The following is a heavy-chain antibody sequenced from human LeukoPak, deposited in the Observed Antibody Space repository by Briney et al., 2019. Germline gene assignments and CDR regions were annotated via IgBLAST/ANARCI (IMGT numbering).Heavy chain of an antibody. V-gene: IGHV4-61*02. Sequence: PSETLYLTCTVSGGSISSGSYYWSWIRQPAGKGLEWIGRIYTSGSTNYNPSLKSRVTISVDTSKNQFSLKLSSVTAADTAVYYCARDSSSWAGSDYWGQGTLVTVSS. CDR1: GGSISSGSYY. CDR2: IYTSGST. J-gene: IGHJ4*02. CDR3: ARDSSSWAGSDY. D-gene: IGHD6-13*01.